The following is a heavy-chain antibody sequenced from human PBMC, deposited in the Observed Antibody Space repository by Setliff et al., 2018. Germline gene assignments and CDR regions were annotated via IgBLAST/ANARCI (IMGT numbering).Heavy chain of an antibody. V-gene: IGHV4-34*01. D-gene: IGHD5-18*01. Sequence: PSETLSLTCTVSGGSISSYYWSWIRQPPGKGLEWIGEINHSGSTNYNPSLKSRVTISVDTSKNQFSLKLSSVTAADTAVYYCARGWIQLWYNWFDPWGQGTLVTVSS. J-gene: IGHJ5*02. CDR1: GGSISSYY. CDR3: ARGWIQLWYNWFDP. CDR2: INHSGST.